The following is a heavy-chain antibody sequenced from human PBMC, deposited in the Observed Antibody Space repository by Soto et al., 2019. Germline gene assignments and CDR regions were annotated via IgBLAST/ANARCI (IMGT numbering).Heavy chain of an antibody. Sequence: EVQLLESGGGLVQPGGSLRLSCVGSGFTFINHAMNWVRQAPGQGLEWVSGISGGGDRTFDAASVKGRFTISRDNSKNMVNLQMNSLRADDTAVDYCARKVLGSTSRPDYWYFDRWGRGTLVTVSS. V-gene: IGHV3-23*01. CDR3: ARKVLGSTSRPDYWYFDR. J-gene: IGHJ2*01. D-gene: IGHD3-16*01. CDR2: ISGGGDRT. CDR1: GFTFINHA.